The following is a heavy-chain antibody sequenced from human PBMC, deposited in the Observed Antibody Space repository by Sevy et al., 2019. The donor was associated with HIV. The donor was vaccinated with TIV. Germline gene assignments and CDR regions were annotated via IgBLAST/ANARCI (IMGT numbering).Heavy chain of an antibody. J-gene: IGHJ4*02. CDR3: ARDSGSSNTGFDY. V-gene: IGHV4-59*01. Sequence: SETLSLTCTVSGGSISSYYWSWIRQPPGKGLEWIGYIYYSGSTNYNPSLKSRVTISVDTSKNQFSLKLSSVTAADTAVYYCARDSGSSNTGFDYWGQGTLVTVSS. D-gene: IGHD6-13*01. CDR2: IYYSGST. CDR1: GGSISSYY.